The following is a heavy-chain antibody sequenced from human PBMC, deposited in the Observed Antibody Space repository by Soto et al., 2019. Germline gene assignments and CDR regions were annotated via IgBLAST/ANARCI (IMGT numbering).Heavy chain of an antibody. CDR1: GGSISSYY. CDR3: ARRYGGTFDY. J-gene: IGHJ4*02. CDR2: IYYSGST. D-gene: IGHD2-15*01. V-gene: IGHV4-59*08. Sequence: SETLSLTCYVSGGSISSYYWSWIRQPPGKGLEWIGYIYYSGSTNYNPSLKSRVTISVDTSKNQFSLKLSSVTAADTAVYYCARRYGGTFDYWGQGTLVTVSS.